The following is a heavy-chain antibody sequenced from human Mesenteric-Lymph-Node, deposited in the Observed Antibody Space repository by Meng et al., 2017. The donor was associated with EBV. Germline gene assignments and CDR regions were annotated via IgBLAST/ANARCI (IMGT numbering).Heavy chain of an antibody. CDR3: ATGGGGAHDY. D-gene: IGHD3-16*01. CDR1: GYILIEST. V-gene: IGHV1-24*01. J-gene: IGHJ4*02. CDR2: FDLERDGT. Sequence: PVGQAGGGMKGPGASVRVLCKVSGYILIESTMHRLRQAPGKGLEWMGGFDLERDGTVYAQKFQGRVTMTEDTSTDTVYMELSSLRSDDTAVYYCATGGGGAHDYWGQGTLVTVSS.